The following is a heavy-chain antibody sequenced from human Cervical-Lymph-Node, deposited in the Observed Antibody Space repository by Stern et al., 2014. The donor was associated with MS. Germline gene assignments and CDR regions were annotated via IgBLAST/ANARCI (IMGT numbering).Heavy chain of an antibody. D-gene: IGHD2-2*01. V-gene: IGHV3-49*03. CDR3: TRGRGTNSYH. Sequence: EVQLVESGGGLVQPGRSLRLSCTASGFTFGDYAMSWFRQAPGQGLEGGGFIRTKRYDETTQYGASVKGRFTISRDDSRSIAYLQMSSLKSEDTAVYYCTRGRGTNSYHWGQGVLVTVSS. CDR1: GFTFGDYA. CDR2: IRTKRYDETT. J-gene: IGHJ4*02.